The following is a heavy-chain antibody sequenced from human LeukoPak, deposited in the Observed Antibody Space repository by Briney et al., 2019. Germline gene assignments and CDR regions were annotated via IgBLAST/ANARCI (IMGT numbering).Heavy chain of an antibody. CDR1: GFIFSYYG. CDR2: IRSDGSDK. CDR3: ARLREIPVFGVVTKSTSYFDY. V-gene: IGHV3-30*02. Sequence: GGSLRLSCATSGFIFSYYGMHWVRQAPGEGLEWLAFIRSDGSDKYYADSVRGRFTISRDNSKKMLYLQVNSLRGEDTAVYYCARLREIPVFGVVTKSTSYFDYWGQGTLVTVSS. D-gene: IGHD3-3*01. J-gene: IGHJ4*02.